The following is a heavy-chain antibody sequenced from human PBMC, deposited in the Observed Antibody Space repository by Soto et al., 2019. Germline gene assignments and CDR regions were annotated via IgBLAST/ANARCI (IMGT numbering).Heavy chain of an antibody. Sequence: PSETLSLTCTVSGGSISSGDYYWSWIRQPPGKGLEWIGYIYYSGSTYYNPSLKSRVTISVDTSKNQFSLKLSSVTAADTAVYYXARGILTGYPIPNGMDVWGQGTTVTVSS. CDR2: IYYSGST. CDR3: ARGILTGYPIPNGMDV. J-gene: IGHJ6*02. V-gene: IGHV4-30-4*01. D-gene: IGHD3-9*01. CDR1: GGSISSGDYY.